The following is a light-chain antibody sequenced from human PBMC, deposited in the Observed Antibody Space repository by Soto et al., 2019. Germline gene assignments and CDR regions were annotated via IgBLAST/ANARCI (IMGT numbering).Light chain of an antibody. V-gene: IGKV3-15*01. CDR3: QQYNNWPPLT. CDR1: QRISSN. CDR2: GAS. J-gene: IGKJ4*01. Sequence: EIVMTQSPATLSVSPGERATLSCRASQRISSNLAWYQQKTGQGPRLLIYGASTRATGIPARFSGSGAGTEFTLTISSLQSEDCAVYYCQQYNNWPPLTFGGGNKVEIK.